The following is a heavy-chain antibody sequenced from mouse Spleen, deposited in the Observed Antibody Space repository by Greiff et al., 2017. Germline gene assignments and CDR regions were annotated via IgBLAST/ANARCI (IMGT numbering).Heavy chain of an antibody. D-gene: IGHD2-1*01. Sequence: QVQLQQSGPELVKPGASVKISCKASGYSFTSYYIHWVKQRPGQGLEWIGWIFPGSGNTKYNEKFKGKATLTADTSSSTAYMQLSSLTSEDSAVYFCASIYYGNYFDYWGQGTTLTVSS. CDR2: IFPGSGNT. CDR1: GYSFTSYY. V-gene: IGHV1-66*01. CDR3: ASIYYGNYFDY. J-gene: IGHJ2*01.